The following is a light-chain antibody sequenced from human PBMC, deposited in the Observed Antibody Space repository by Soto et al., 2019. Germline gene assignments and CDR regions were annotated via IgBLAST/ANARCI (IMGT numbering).Light chain of an antibody. Sequence: DIQMTQSPSTLSVPVGHRVTITCRSSQTISSWLAWYQQKPGKAPKLLIYKASTLKSGVPSRFSGSGSGTEFTLTIGSLQTDDFATYYCQHYNSYSEAFGKGTKVDIK. CDR3: QHYNSYSEA. V-gene: IGKV1-5*03. CDR2: KAS. J-gene: IGKJ1*01. CDR1: QTISSW.